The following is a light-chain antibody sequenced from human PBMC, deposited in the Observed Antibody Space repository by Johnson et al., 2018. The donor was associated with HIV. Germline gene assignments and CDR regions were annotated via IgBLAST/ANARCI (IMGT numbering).Light chain of an antibody. V-gene: IGLV1-51*01. Sequence: QSVLTQPPSVSAAPGQKVTISCSGSNSNIGNNYISWYQQLPRTAPKLLIYDTYKRPSGIPDRFSASKSGTSATLGITGLQTGDEAHYYCVTWDSSLNAYVFGTGTKVTVL. CDR2: DTY. J-gene: IGLJ1*01. CDR3: VTWDSSLNAYV. CDR1: NSNIGNNY.